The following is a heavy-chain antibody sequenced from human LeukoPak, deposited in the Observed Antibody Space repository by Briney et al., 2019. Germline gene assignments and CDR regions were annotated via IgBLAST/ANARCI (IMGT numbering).Heavy chain of an antibody. CDR3: AKVSSYCGGDCYFPY. Sequence: PGRSLRLSCEASGFTFSSYAMSWVRQAPGKGLEWVSAISGSGGSTYYADSVKGRFTISRDNSKNTLYLQMNSLRAEDTAVYYCAKVSSYCGGDCYFPYWGQGTLVTVSS. CDR1: GFTFSSYA. V-gene: IGHV3-23*01. D-gene: IGHD2-21*02. J-gene: IGHJ4*02. CDR2: ISGSGGST.